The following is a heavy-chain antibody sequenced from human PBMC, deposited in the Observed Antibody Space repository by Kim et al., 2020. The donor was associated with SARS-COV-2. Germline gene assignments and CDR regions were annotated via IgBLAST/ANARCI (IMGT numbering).Heavy chain of an antibody. Sequence: GGSLRLSCAASGFTFSSYAMSWVRQAPGKGLEWVSAISGSGGSTYYADSVKGRFTISRDNSKNTLYLQMNSLRAEDTAVYYCAKVPHYDSSGYEYFQHWGQGTLVTVSS. J-gene: IGHJ1*01. D-gene: IGHD3-22*01. CDR1: GFTFSSYA. CDR3: AKVPHYDSSGYEYFQH. CDR2: ISGSGGST. V-gene: IGHV3-23*01.